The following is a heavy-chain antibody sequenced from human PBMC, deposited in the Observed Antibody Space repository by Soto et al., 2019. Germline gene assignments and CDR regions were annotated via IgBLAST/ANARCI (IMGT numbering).Heavy chain of an antibody. J-gene: IGHJ6*02. CDR3: ATTEMGNYYHGLDV. CDR1: GGTFSRYA. CDR2: IIPIFGTA. Sequence: QVQLVQSGAEVKKPGSSVKVSCKASGGTFSRYAITWVRQAPGQGLEWMGGIIPIFGTANYAQKFQGRVTITADESTSTAYMELSSLRSEDTAVFYCATTEMGNYYHGLDVWGQGTTVTVSS. V-gene: IGHV1-69*12. D-gene: IGHD7-27*01.